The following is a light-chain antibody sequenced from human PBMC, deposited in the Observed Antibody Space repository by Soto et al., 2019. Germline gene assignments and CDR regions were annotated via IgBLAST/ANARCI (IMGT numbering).Light chain of an antibody. CDR3: QVWDNSSDHLYV. CDR1: NIGSKS. J-gene: IGLJ1*01. CDR2: YDS. V-gene: IGLV3-21*04. Sequence: SSELTQPPSVSVAPGKTARITCGGNNIGSKSVHWYQQKPGQAPVLVIYYDSDRPSGIPERFSGSNSGNTATLTISRVEAGDEADYYCQVWDNSSDHLYVFGTGTKVTVL.